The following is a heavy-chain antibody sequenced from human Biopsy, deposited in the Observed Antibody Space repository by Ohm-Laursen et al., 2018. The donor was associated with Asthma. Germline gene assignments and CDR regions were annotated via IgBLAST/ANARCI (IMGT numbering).Heavy chain of an antibody. CDR3: ARDGTDMNEAMPKDY. J-gene: IGHJ4*02. Sequence: SLRLSCAASGFTFSSYAMHWVRQAPGKGLEWVAVISYDGSNKYYADSVKGRFTISRDNAKNSLYLQMNSLRAEDTAVYYCARDGTDMNEAMPKDYWGQGTLVTVSS. CDR2: ISYDGSNK. D-gene: IGHD2-2*01. V-gene: IGHV3-30-3*01. CDR1: GFTFSSYA.